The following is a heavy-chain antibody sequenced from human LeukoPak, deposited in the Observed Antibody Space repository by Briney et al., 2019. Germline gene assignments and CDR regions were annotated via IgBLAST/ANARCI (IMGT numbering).Heavy chain of an antibody. CDR1: GFTFSSYS. D-gene: IGHD3-22*01. CDR2: ISSPSSPI. J-gene: IGHJ4*02. CDR3: TRGIRPNHLDGSAYYNDY. V-gene: IGHV3-48*02. Sequence: GGSLRLSCAASGFTFSSYSMNWVRQAPGKGLEWVSYISSPSSPINYADSVKGRFTVSRDNAKNSLFLQMNSLRDEDTAVYYCTRGIRPNHLDGSAYYNDYWGQGTLVTVSS.